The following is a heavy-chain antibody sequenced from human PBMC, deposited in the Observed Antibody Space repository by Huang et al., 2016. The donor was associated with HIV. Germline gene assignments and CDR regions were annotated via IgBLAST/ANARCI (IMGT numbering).Heavy chain of an antibody. CDR2: ISYDAKTK. J-gene: IGHJ4*02. V-gene: IGHV3-30*18. D-gene: IGHD6-13*01. CDR3: AKGGSAAAVLDF. CDR1: GFTFSSYG. Sequence: QVQLVESGGGVVQPGRSLRIFCAAFGFTFSSYGMHWVRQAPGKGLGWVAVISYDAKTKYYAASVKGRFSISRDNSKTTVYLQLNSLRLEDTAVYYCAKGGSAAAVLDFWGQGTLVTVSS.